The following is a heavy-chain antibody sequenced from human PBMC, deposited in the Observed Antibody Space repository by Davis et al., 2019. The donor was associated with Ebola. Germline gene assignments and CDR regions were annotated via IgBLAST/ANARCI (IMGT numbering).Heavy chain of an antibody. CDR1: GFTFSSSW. V-gene: IGHV3-7*03. CDR3: ARDEGRTAVNP. J-gene: IGHJ5*02. D-gene: IGHD6-19*01. CDR2: IKTDGSEK. Sequence: GESLKISCAASGFTFSSSWMTWVRQGPGKGLEWVANIKTDGSEKYYVDSVKGRFTISRDNAKNSLYLQMNSLSAEDTAVYYCARDEGRTAVNPWGQGTLVTVSS.